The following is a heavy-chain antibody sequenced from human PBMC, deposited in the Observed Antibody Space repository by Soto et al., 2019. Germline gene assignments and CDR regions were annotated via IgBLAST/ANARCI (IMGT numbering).Heavy chain of an antibody. V-gene: IGHV6-1*01. J-gene: IGHJ6*03. CDR2: TYYRSKWYN. Sequence: QSQTLSLTCAISGDSVSSNSAAWNWIRQSPSRGLEWLGRTYYRSKWYNDYAVSVKSRITINPDTSKNQFSLQLNSVTPEDTAVYYCATGLEWLPSGSYMDVWGKGTTVTVSS. CDR3: ATGLEWLPSGSYMDV. D-gene: IGHD3-3*01. CDR1: GDSVSSNSAA.